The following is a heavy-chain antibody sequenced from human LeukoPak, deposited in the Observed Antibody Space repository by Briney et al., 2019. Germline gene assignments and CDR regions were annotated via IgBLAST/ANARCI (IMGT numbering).Heavy chain of an antibody. CDR2: ISYDGSNK. D-gene: IGHD1-26*01. V-gene: IGHV3-30-3*01. CDR3: ARGSRPVGASLLSRY. Sequence: GGSLRLSCAASGFTFSSYAMHWVRQAPGKGLEWVAVISYDGSNKYYADSVKGRFTISRDNSKNTLYLQMNSLRAEDTAVYYCARGSRPVGASLLSRYWGQGTLVTVSS. J-gene: IGHJ4*02. CDR1: GFTFSSYA.